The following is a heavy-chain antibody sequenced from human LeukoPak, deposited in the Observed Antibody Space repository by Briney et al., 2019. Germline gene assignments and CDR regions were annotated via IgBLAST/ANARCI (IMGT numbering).Heavy chain of an antibody. V-gene: IGHV1-2*02. CDR1: GYTFTGYY. Sequence: ASVKVSCKASGYTFTGYYMHWVRQAPGQGLEWMGWINPNSGGTNYAQKFQGRVTMTRDTSISTAYMELSRLRSDDTAVYYCARDSTVSHWYGFDPWGQGTLVTVSS. J-gene: IGHJ5*02. D-gene: IGHD4-17*01. CDR3: ARDSTVSHWYGFDP. CDR2: INPNSGGT.